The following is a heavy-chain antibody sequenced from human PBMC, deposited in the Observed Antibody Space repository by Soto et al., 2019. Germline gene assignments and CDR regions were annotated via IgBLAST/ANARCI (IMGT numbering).Heavy chain of an antibody. Sequence: SETLSLTCTVSGGSISSYYWSWIRQPPGKGLEWIGYIYYSGSTNYNPSLKSRVNISVDTSKNQFSLKLSSVTAADTAVYYCARVLGGSYLKFDYWGQGTLVTVSS. V-gene: IGHV4-59*01. CDR2: IYYSGST. J-gene: IGHJ4*02. CDR1: GGSISSYY. CDR3: ARVLGGSYLKFDY. D-gene: IGHD1-26*01.